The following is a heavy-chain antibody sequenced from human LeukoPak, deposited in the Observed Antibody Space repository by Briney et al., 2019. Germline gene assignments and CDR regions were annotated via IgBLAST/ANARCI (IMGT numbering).Heavy chain of an antibody. CDR1: GGSISSSGNY. CDR3: ARHSGMAAPDC. J-gene: IGHJ4*02. CDR2: IYYSGND. Sequence: SETLSLTCTVSGGSISSSGNYWGWIRQPPGKGLEWIGSIYYSGNDYYNPSLKRRVTISIDTSKNQFSLRLSSVTAADTAVYYCARHSGMAAPDCWGQGTLVTVSS. D-gene: IGHD3-10*01. V-gene: IGHV4-39*01.